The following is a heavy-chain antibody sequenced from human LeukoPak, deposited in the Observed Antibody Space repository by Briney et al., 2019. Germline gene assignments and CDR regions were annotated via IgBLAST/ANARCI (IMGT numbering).Heavy chain of an antibody. Sequence: GGSLRLSCAASGFTFSSYTMNWVRQAPGKGLEWVSSISSGSSYIYYADSEKGRFTISRDNAKNSLYLQMNSLRAEDTAVYYCARDNRNYVDAFDIWGQGTMVTVSS. V-gene: IGHV3-21*01. D-gene: IGHD1-7*01. CDR1: GFTFSSYT. J-gene: IGHJ3*02. CDR2: ISSGSSYI. CDR3: ARDNRNYVDAFDI.